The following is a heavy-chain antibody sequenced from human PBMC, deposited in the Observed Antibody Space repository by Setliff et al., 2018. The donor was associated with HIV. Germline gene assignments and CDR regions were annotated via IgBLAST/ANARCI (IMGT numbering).Heavy chain of an antibody. J-gene: IGHJ1*01. CDR1: GFTFSSYS. V-gene: IGHV3-21*01. Sequence: GGSLRLSCAASGFTFSSYSMNWVRQAPGKGLEWVSSISSSSSYIYYADSVKGRFTLSRDTSKNTMYLQMNSLRHEDTAVYFCARVRLYNTALDSWGPGTLVTVSS. CDR3: ARVRLYNTALDS. CDR2: ISSSSSYI. D-gene: IGHD1-20*01.